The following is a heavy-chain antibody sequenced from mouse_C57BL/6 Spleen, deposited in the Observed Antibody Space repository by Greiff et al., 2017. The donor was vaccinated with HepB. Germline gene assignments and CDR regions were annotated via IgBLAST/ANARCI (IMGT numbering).Heavy chain of an antibody. CDR2: IDPSDSYT. CDR3: ARGWLRYYYAMDY. CDR1: GYTFTSYW. V-gene: IGHV1-59*01. J-gene: IGHJ4*01. Sequence: QVQLQQSGAELVRPGTSVKLSCKASGYTFTSYWMHWVKQRPGQGLEWIGVIDPSDSYTNYNQKFKGKATLTVDTSSSTAYMQLSSLTSEDSAVYYCARGWLRYYYAMDYWGQGTSVTVSS. D-gene: IGHD2-2*01.